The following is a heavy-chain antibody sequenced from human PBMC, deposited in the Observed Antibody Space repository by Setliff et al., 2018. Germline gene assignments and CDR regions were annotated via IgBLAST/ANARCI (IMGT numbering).Heavy chain of an antibody. Sequence: SETLSLTCTVSGGSISSGDYYWSWIRQPPGKGLEWIGYIYTSGSTNYNPSLKSRITMSIDTSKNQFSLKLSSVTAADTAVYYCARDAAFGGSSWYYYGMDVWGQGTKVTVSS. CDR3: ARDAAFGGSSWYYYGMDV. D-gene: IGHD6-13*01. J-gene: IGHJ6*02. V-gene: IGHV4-61*08. CDR1: GGSISSGDYY. CDR2: IYTSGST.